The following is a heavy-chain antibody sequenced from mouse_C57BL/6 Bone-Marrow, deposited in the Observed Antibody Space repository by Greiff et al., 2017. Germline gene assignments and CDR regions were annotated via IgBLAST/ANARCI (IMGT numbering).Heavy chain of an antibody. CDR1: GFTFTDYY. CDR3: VYDGLYYYAMDY. J-gene: IGHJ4*01. D-gene: IGHD2-3*01. Sequence: EVQLQQSGPVLVKPGPSVKISCKASGFTFTDYYMHWVKQRHGKSLEWIGLVNPYNGGTSYNQKFKGKATFTVDTSTSTPYMELNSLTSEDSAVYYYVYDGLYYYAMDYWGQGTSVTVSS. V-gene: IGHV1-36*01. CDR2: VNPYNGGT.